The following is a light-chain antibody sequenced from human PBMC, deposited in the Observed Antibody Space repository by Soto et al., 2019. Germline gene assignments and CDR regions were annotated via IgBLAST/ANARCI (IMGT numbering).Light chain of an antibody. CDR2: STS. CDR3: QQYNNWPIT. J-gene: IGKJ5*01. CDR1: QSVSSK. V-gene: IGKV3-15*01. Sequence: EIVMTQSPAPVSVSPGERATLSCRASQSVSSKLAWYQQKPGQAPRLLIYSTSTRATGIPARFSGSWSGTEFTLTISSLQSEDFAVYYCQQYNNWPITFGQGTRLEIK.